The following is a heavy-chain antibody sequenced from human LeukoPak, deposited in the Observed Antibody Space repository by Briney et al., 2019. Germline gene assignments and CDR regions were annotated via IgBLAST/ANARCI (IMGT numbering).Heavy chain of an antibody. J-gene: IGHJ3*02. V-gene: IGHV4-59*01. CDR1: GGSISPYY. CDR3: AKYGYNYAFDI. CDR2: IYYSGST. Sequence: PSETVSLTCTVSGGSISPYYWSWIRQPPGKGLEWIGYIYYSGSTNYNPSLKSRVIISVDTSKNQFSLKLSSVTAADTAVYYCAKYGYNYAFDIWGQGTMVTVSS. D-gene: IGHD5-24*01.